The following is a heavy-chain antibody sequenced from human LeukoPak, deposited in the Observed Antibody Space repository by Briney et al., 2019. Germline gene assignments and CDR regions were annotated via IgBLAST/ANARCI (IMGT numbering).Heavy chain of an antibody. D-gene: IGHD3-22*01. CDR3: ARGGRVVVIPFDY. V-gene: IGHV3-53*01. J-gene: IGHJ4*02. Sequence: GGSLRLSCAASRFTFDDYGMSWVRQAPGKGLEWVSVIYCGGSTYYADSVKGRFTISRDNSKNTLYLQMNSLRAEDTAVYYCARGGRVVVIPFDYWGQGTLVTVSS. CDR1: RFTFDDYG. CDR2: IYCGGST.